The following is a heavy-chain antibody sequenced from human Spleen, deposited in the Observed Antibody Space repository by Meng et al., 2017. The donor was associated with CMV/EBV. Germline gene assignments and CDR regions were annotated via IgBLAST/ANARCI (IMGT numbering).Heavy chain of an antibody. D-gene: IGHD2-2*01. CDR3: ARDSRHCSSTSCPTDY. V-gene: IGHV1-18*03. CDR2: ISAYNGNT. Sequence: ASVKVSCKASGYTFTSYGISWVRQAPGQGLEWMGWISAYNGNTNYAQKLQGRVTMTTDTSTSTAYMELRSLRSEDMAVYYCARDSRHCSSTSCPTDYWGQGTLVTVSS. J-gene: IGHJ4*02. CDR1: GYTFTSYG.